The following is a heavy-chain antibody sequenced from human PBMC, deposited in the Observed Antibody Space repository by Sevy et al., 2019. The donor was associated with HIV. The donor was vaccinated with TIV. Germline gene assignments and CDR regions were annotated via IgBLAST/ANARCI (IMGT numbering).Heavy chain of an antibody. D-gene: IGHD3-22*01. Sequence: ASVKVSCKASGYTFTSYGISWVRQAPGQGLEWMGWIRVYNGNTNYAQTLQGRVTMIKDTSTSTAYMELRSLRSDDTAVYYCARHDSSGYYLDYWGQGTLVTVSS. CDR2: IRVYNGNT. CDR3: ARHDSSGYYLDY. J-gene: IGHJ4*02. CDR1: GYTFTSYG. V-gene: IGHV1-18*01.